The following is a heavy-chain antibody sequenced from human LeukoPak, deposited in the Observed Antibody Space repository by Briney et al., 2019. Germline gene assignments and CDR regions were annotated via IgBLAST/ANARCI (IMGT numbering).Heavy chain of an antibody. J-gene: IGHJ3*02. V-gene: IGHV4-39*01. CDR1: GGSISSGSYY. CDR2: IYYSGST. CDR3: ATPDRAATGAFDI. Sequence: SETLSLTCTVSGGSISSGSYYWGWIRQPPGKGLEWIGSIYYSGSTYYNPSLKSRVTISVDTSKNQFSLKLSSVTAADTAVYYCATPDRAATGAFDIWGQGTMVTVSS. D-gene: IGHD1-14*01.